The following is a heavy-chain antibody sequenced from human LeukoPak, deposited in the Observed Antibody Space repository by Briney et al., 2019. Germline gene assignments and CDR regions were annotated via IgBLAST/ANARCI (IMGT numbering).Heavy chain of an antibody. Sequence: SKTLSLTCTASGYSISSGYYWGWIRQPPGKGLEWIGSIYHSGSTYYNPSLKSRVTISVDTSKNQFSLKLSSVTAADTAVYYCARGSRIAVAGRRNWFDPWGQGTLVTVSS. CDR2: IYHSGST. J-gene: IGHJ5*02. V-gene: IGHV4-38-2*02. D-gene: IGHD6-19*01. CDR1: GYSISSGYY. CDR3: ARGSRIAVAGRRNWFDP.